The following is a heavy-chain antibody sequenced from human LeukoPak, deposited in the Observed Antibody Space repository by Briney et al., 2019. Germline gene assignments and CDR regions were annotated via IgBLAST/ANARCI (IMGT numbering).Heavy chain of an antibody. CDR3: ARGRGAATTVITATLDDY. CDR1: GGTFSSYA. CDR2: INPNSGGT. D-gene: IGHD4-17*01. V-gene: IGHV1-2*02. J-gene: IGHJ4*02. Sequence: GASVKVSCKASGGTFSSYAYNWVRQAPGQGLEWMGWINPNSGGTKYAQKFQGRVTMTRDTSITTAYMELSRLTSDDTAVYYCARGRGAATTVITATLDDYWGQGTLVTVS.